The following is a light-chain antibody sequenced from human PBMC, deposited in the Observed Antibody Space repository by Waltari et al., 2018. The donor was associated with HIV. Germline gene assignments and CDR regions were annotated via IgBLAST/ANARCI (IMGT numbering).Light chain of an antibody. V-gene: IGKV3-11*01. Sequence: VLTQSPATLSLSPGEGATLSCRASQYVGNFIAWYQQKPGQAPRLLIYDAYNRATGLPARISGSGSGTDFTLTISRLEPEDFAVYYCQHYGSVLWTFGQGTKVEIK. CDR1: QYVGNF. CDR2: DAY. CDR3: QHYGSVLWT. J-gene: IGKJ1*01.